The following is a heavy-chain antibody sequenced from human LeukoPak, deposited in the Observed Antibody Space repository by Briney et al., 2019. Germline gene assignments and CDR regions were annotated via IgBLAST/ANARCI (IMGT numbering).Heavy chain of an antibody. Sequence: GGSLRLSCAASGFTFSSYSMNWVRQAPGKGLEWVSSISSSTSYIYYADSVKGRFTISRDNAKNSLYLQMNSLRAEDTAVYYCARDFRFLEDYWGQGTLVTVSS. V-gene: IGHV3-21*06. J-gene: IGHJ4*02. CDR2: ISSSTSYI. CDR1: GFTFSSYS. D-gene: IGHD3-3*01. CDR3: ARDFRFLEDY.